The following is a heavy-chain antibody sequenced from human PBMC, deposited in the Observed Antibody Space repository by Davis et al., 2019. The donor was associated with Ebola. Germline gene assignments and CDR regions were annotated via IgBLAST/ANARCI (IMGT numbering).Heavy chain of an antibody. Sequence: SETLSLTCTVSGGSISSGGYYWSWIRQHPGKGLEWIGYIYYSGSTYYNPSLKSRVTISVDTSKNQFSLKLSSVTAADTAVYYCARHVHYYGSGSYLSRWFDPWGQGTLVTVSS. D-gene: IGHD3-10*01. CDR1: GGSISSGGYY. V-gene: IGHV4-31*03. J-gene: IGHJ5*02. CDR2: IYYSGST. CDR3: ARHVHYYGSGSYLSRWFDP.